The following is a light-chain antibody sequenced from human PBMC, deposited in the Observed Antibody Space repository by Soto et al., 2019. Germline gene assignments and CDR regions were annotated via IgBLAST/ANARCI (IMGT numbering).Light chain of an antibody. Sequence: QSALTQPPSASGSPGQSVTISCAGSHSDVGGYRYVSWYQHHPGKAPKLLIFEVSNRPSGVSNRFSGSKSGNTASLIISGLQAEDEADYYCSSYISSSTVFGGGTKLTVL. V-gene: IGLV2-14*01. CDR2: EVS. CDR3: SSYISSSTV. CDR1: HSDVGGYRY. J-gene: IGLJ2*01.